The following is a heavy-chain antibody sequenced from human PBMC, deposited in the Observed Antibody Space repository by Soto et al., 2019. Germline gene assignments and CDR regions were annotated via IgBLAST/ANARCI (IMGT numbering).Heavy chain of an antibody. D-gene: IGHD3-22*01. Sequence: ASVKVSCKASGYTFTNFGISWVRQAPGQGLEWMGWISAYNGNTNYAQNFQGRVTMTTDTSTSTAYMELRSLRSDDTAVYYCARGSGYYYWDDYWGQGTLVTVS. CDR2: ISAYNGNT. J-gene: IGHJ4*02. CDR3: ARGSGYYYWDDY. CDR1: GYTFTNFG. V-gene: IGHV1-18*01.